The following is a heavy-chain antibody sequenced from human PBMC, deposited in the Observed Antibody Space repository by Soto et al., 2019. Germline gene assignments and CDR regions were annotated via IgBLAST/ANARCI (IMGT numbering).Heavy chain of an antibody. CDR3: AMTTVTTGWFDP. V-gene: IGHV1-2*02. Sequence: ASVKVSCKASGYTFTGYYMHWVRQAPGQGLEWMGWINPNSGGTNYAQKFQGRVTMTGDTSISTAYMELSRLRSDDTAVYYCAMTTVTTGWFDPWGQGTLVTVSS. D-gene: IGHD4-17*01. J-gene: IGHJ5*02. CDR1: GYTFTGYY. CDR2: INPNSGGT.